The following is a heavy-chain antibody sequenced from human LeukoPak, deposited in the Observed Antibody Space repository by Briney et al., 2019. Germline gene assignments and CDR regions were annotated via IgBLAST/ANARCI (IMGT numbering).Heavy chain of an antibody. Sequence: GGSVTLSCAASGFTFSSYSMNWVRQAPGKGLEWVSYISSSSTYIYYADSVKGRFTISRDNAKNSLYLQMNSLRAEDTAVYYCAREDSYGFGIDYWGQGTLVTVSS. J-gene: IGHJ4*02. D-gene: IGHD5-18*01. CDR3: AREDSYGFGIDY. CDR2: ISSSSTYI. V-gene: IGHV3-21*01. CDR1: GFTFSSYS.